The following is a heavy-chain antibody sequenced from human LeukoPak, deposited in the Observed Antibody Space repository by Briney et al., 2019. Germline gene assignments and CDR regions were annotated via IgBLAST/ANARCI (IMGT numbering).Heavy chain of an antibody. Sequence: PGGSLRLSCETYGLIFSNAWMTWVSQAQGKGLEWVGRIKSKTDGGTTDYAAPVKGRFTISRDDSKNTLYLQMNSLKTEDTAVYYCTTMATPGAWGQGTLVTVSS. CDR1: GLIFSNAW. CDR2: IKSKTDGGTT. CDR3: TTMATPGA. J-gene: IGHJ4*02. V-gene: IGHV3-15*01. D-gene: IGHD5-24*01.